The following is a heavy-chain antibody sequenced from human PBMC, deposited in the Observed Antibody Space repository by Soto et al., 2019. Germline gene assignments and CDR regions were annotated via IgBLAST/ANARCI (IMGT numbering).Heavy chain of an antibody. D-gene: IGHD3-16*01. V-gene: IGHV2-5*01. CDR3: IHRRRDAGPNGDY. CDR2: IYWSDSK. Sequence: QITLKESGPTLVPPNQTLTLTCSFSGFPLTTNGAGVGWVRQPPGKALEWLALIYWSDSKRYSPSLKNRLTVTKDDSKNQVLLTMTNMDPVDTATYYGIHRRRDAGPNGDYWGQGTLVTVSS. CDR1: GFPLTTNGAG. J-gene: IGHJ4*02.